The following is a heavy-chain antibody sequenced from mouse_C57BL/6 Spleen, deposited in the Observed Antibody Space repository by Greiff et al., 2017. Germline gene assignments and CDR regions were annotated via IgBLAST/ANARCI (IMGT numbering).Heavy chain of an antibody. V-gene: IGHV7-3*01. CDR3: PRSPSYDGYSGFDY. CDR2: IRNKANGYTT. Sequence: EVQRVESGGGLVQPGGSLSLSCAASGFTFTDYYMSWVRQPPGKALEWLGFIRNKANGYTTEYSASVKGRFTISSDNSQSILYLQMNALRAEDSATYYCPRSPSYDGYSGFDYWGQGTTLTVSS. D-gene: IGHD2-3*01. J-gene: IGHJ2*01. CDR1: GFTFTDYY.